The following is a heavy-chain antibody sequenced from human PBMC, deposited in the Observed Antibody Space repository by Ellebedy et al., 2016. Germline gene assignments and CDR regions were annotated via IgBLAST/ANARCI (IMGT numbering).Heavy chain of an antibody. V-gene: IGHV6-1*01. Sequence: SQTLSLTXXISGGSVSSNSAAWNWIRQSPSRGLEWLGRTYYRSKWYNDYAVSVKSRISINPDTSKNQFSLQLNSVTPEDTAVYYCARGRTVGSVRGAMGGYFDYWGQGTLVTVSS. CDR1: GGSVSSNSAA. CDR2: TYYRSKWYN. D-gene: IGHD3-10*01. CDR3: ARGRTVGSVRGAMGGYFDY. J-gene: IGHJ4*02.